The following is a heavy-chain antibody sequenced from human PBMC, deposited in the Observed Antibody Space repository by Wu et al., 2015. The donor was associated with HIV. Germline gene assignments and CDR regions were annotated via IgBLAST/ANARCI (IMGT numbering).Heavy chain of an antibody. CDR3: ARDLSYDSSGSDY. CDR1: GGTFRSYS. V-gene: IGHV1-69*13. Sequence: QVQLVQSGAEVKKPGSSVKVSCKASGGTFRSYSFSWVRQAPGQGLEWMGGIIPFFGTVNYAQKFQGRVTITADESTSTAYMELSSLRSEDTAVYYCARDLSYDSSGSDYWGQGTLVTVSS. D-gene: IGHD3-22*01. CDR2: IIPFFGTV. J-gene: IGHJ4*02.